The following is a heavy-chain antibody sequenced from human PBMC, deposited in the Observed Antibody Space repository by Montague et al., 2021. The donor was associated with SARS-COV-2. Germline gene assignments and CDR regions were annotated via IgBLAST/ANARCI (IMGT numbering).Heavy chain of an antibody. CDR2: KYYSGST. Sequence: SETLSLTCTVSGASISSRSYYWGWIRQPPGKGLEWIGFKYYSGSTYYNPTLKSRVTISVDTSKNQFSLKLNSVTAADMAVYYCASPTYYYDSSGYDAIDIWGQGTMVTVSS. D-gene: IGHD3-22*01. J-gene: IGHJ3*02. CDR3: ASPTYYYDSSGYDAIDI. CDR1: GASISSRSYY. V-gene: IGHV4-39*01.